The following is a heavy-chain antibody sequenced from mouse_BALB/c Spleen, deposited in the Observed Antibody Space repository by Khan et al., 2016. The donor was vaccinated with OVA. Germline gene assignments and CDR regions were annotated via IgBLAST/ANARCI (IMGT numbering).Heavy chain of an antibody. CDR1: GFSLTGYG. J-gene: IGHJ3*01. CDR3: ARELRLGGFAY. Sequence: QVQLKQLGPGLVAPSQSLSITCTVSGFSLTGYGVNWVRQPPGKGLEWLGMIWSDGSTDYHSALKSRLSISKDNSKSQVFLKMNSLQTDDTARYYCARELRLGGFAYWGQGTLVTVSA. D-gene: IGHD1-2*01. CDR2: IWSDGST. V-gene: IGHV2-6-7*01.